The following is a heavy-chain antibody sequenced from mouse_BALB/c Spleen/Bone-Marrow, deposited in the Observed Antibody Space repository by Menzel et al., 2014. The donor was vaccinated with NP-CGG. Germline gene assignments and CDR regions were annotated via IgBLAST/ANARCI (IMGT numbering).Heavy chain of an antibody. V-gene: IGHV14-3*02. CDR1: GFNIKDTY. CDR2: IDPASGNI. J-gene: IGHJ2*01. CDR3: ASLTGTFDC. D-gene: IGHD4-1*01. Sequence: VQLQQSGTDLVKPGASVKLSCTASGFNIKDTYMHWVKQRPEQGLDWIGRIDPASGNIQYDPKFQGRAAITADTSSNTAYLQLSSLTSEDTAVYYCASLTGTFDCWGQGTPLTVSS.